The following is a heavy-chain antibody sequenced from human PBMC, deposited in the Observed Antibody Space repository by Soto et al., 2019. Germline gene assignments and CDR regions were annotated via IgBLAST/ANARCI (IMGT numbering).Heavy chain of an antibody. Sequence: QVQLVQSGGEVKRPGASVKVSCKASGYTFTTYGFNWVRQAPGQGLEWMGWISPYNGETNYAQNFLGRVTLTTDTSTSTAYIELSSLTSDDTAVYYCARTPRAQMIVLEAATRFDYWGQGTLVTVSS. CDR2: ISPYNGET. J-gene: IGHJ4*02. D-gene: IGHD2-15*01. V-gene: IGHV1-18*04. CDR3: ARTPRAQMIVLEAATRFDY. CDR1: GYTFTTYG.